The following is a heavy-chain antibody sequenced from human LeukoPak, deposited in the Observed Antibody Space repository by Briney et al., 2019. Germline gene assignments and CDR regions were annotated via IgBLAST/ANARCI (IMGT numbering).Heavy chain of an antibody. CDR2: INHSGST. V-gene: IGHV4-34*10. CDR3: ARYTASNLGYSFDY. CDR1: GGSFSGYY. Sequence: SETLSLTCAVYGGSFSGYYWSWIRQPPGKGLEWIGEINHSGSTNYNPSLNSRVTVSVDTSKNQFSLKLSSVTAAGTAVYYCARYTASNLGYSFDYWGQGTLVTVSS. J-gene: IGHJ4*02. D-gene: IGHD7-27*01.